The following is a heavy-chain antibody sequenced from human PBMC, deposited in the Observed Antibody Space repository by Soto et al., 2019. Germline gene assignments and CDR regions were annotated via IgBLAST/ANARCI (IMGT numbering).Heavy chain of an antibody. D-gene: IGHD1-1*01. V-gene: IGHV1-69*06. J-gene: IGHJ6*02. CDR3: ARVVQLGSNYAMDV. CDR1: GANVNVYG. CDR2: ILPMYRKT. Sequence: QVRLAQSEAEVRSPGSAVRGSCKASGANVNVYGITWVRQAPRQGLEWVGAILPMYRKTNYAQNFQGRVTIIADKSPDTVYLEMSRLTSDDTATYFCARVVQLGSNYAMDVWGQGTTVVVSS.